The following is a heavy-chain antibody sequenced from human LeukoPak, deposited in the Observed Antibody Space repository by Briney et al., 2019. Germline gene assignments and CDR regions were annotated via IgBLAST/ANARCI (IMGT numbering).Heavy chain of an antibody. CDR1: GGSISSYY. CDR2: IYYSGST. Sequence: PSETLSLTCTVSGGSISSYYWSWIRQPPGKGLEWIGYIYYSGSTNYNPSLKSRVTISVDTSKNQFSLKLSSVTAADTAVYYCARGRPHYDFWSGYFIILDYWGQGTLVTVSS. V-gene: IGHV4-59*08. J-gene: IGHJ4*02. CDR3: ARGRPHYDFWSGYFIILDY. D-gene: IGHD3-3*01.